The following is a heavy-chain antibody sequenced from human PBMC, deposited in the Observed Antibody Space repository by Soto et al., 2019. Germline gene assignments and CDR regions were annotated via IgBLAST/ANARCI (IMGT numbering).Heavy chain of an antibody. D-gene: IGHD3-10*01. CDR1: GFTFSSYV. J-gene: IGHJ4*02. CDR2: ISGSGGST. Sequence: EVQVLESGGGLVQPGGSLRLSCAASGFTFSSYVMTWVRQAPGKGLEWVSSISGSGGSTYYADSVKGRFTISRDNSKNTLYLQMNSLRAEDTAVYYCAKVHNYYGSGVDYWGQGTLVTVSS. CDR3: AKVHNYYGSGVDY. V-gene: IGHV3-23*01.